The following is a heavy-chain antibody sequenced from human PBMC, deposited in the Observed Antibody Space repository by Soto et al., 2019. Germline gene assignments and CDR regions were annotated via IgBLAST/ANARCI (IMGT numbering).Heavy chain of an antibody. V-gene: IGHV1-18*01. CDR3: ARESAVAALDP. Sequence: QVQLVQSGAEVKKPGASVKVSCKASGYTFTSYGISWVRQAPGQGLEWMGWISAYNGNTNYAQKLQGRVTMTTDTSMRTAYMELRRLRSDDTAVYYCARESAVAALDPWGQGTLVTVSS. D-gene: IGHD6-19*01. CDR1: GYTFTSYG. CDR2: ISAYNGNT. J-gene: IGHJ5*02.